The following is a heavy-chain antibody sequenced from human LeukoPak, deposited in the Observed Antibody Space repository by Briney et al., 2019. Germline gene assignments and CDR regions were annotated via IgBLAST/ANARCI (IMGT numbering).Heavy chain of an antibody. CDR2: IVVGSGNT. Sequence: GASVKVSCKASGFTFTSSVMQWVRQARGQRLEWIGWIVVGSGNTNYAQKFQERVTITRDMSTSTAYMELSSLRSEDTAVYYCAADIGIAAAGYYYYYYGMDVWGQGTTVTVSS. J-gene: IGHJ6*02. CDR1: GFTFTSSV. V-gene: IGHV1-58*02. CDR3: AADIGIAAAGYYYYYYGMDV. D-gene: IGHD6-13*01.